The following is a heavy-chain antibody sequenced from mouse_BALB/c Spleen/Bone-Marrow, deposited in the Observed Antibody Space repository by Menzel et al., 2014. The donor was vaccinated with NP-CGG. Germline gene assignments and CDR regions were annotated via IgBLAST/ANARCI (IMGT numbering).Heavy chain of an antibody. J-gene: IGHJ3*01. V-gene: IGHV2-9*02. CDR1: GFSLTSYG. D-gene: IGHD2-4*01. CDR2: IWAGGST. CDR3: ASPIYYDYPLFAY. Sequence: QVQLKESGPGLVAPSQSLSITCTVSGFSLTSYGVHWVRQPPGKGLEWLGVIWAGGSTNYNSAPMSRLSISKDNSKSQVFLKMNSLQTDDTAMYYCASPIYYDYPLFAYWGQGTLVTVSA.